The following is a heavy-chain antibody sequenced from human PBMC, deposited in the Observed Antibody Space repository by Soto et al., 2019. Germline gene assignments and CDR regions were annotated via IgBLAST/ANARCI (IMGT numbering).Heavy chain of an antibody. CDR3: ARGRTTVVIGAFDI. V-gene: IGHV1-3*01. D-gene: IGHD4-17*01. Sequence: ASVKVSCKASGYTFTSHAMHWVRQAPGQRLEWMGWINAGNGNTKYSQKFQGRVTITRDTSASTAYMELSSLRSEDTAVYYCARGRTTVVIGAFDIWGQGTMVTVSS. CDR1: GYTFTSHA. CDR2: INAGNGNT. J-gene: IGHJ3*02.